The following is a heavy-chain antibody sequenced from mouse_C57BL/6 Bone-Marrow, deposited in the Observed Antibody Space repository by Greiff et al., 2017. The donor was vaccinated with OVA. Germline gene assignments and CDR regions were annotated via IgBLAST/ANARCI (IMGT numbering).Heavy chain of an antibody. Sequence: QVHVKQSGAELVRPGASVTLSCKASGYTFTDYEMHWVKQTPVHGLEWIGAIDPETGGTAYNQKFKGKAILTADKSSSTAYMELRSLTSEDSAVYYCTRGGDGYYVDYWGQGTTLTVSS. V-gene: IGHV1-15*01. CDR2: IDPETGGT. J-gene: IGHJ2*01. CDR3: TRGGDGYYVDY. D-gene: IGHD2-3*01. CDR1: GYTFTDYE.